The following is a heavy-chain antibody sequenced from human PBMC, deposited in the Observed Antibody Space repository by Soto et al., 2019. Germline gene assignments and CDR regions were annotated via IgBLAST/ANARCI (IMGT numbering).Heavy chain of an antibody. CDR1: GFTFSSYA. CDR3: AKVAYAPSDAFDI. J-gene: IGHJ3*02. Sequence: EVQLLESGGGLVQPGGSLRLSCAASGFTFSSYAMSWVRQAPGKGLEWVSTISGSGGSTYYADSVKGRFTISRDNSKNTLFLQMNSLRAEDTAVCYCAKVAYAPSDAFDIWGQGTMVTVSS. V-gene: IGHV3-23*01. CDR2: ISGSGGST. D-gene: IGHD2-2*01.